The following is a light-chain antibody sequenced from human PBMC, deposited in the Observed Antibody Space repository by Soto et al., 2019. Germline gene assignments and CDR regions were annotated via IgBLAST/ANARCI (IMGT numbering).Light chain of an antibody. Sequence: QSALTQPPSASGSPGQSVTISCTGTSSDVGGYNYVSWYQQHPDKAPKVIIYEVSQRPSGVPDRFSGSKSGNTASLTVSGLQAEDEADYYCCSYAGSDNQVVFGGGTKLTGL. CDR3: CSYAGSDNQVV. J-gene: IGLJ2*01. V-gene: IGLV2-8*01. CDR2: EVS. CDR1: SSDVGGYNY.